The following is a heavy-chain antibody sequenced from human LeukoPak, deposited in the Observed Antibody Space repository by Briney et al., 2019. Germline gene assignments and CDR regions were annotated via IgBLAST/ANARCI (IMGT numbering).Heavy chain of an antibody. CDR3: AITQYITSFDY. J-gene: IGHJ4*02. V-gene: IGHV5-51*01. CDR2: IYPVDSTT. Sequence: GESLKISCQGSGSSFTSYWIAWVRQLPGKGLEWMAIIYPVDSTTRYSPSFQGQVTISVDKSISTAYLQWSALKASDTAIYYCAITQYITSFDYWGQGSLVTVSS. D-gene: IGHD6-13*01. CDR1: GSSFTSYW.